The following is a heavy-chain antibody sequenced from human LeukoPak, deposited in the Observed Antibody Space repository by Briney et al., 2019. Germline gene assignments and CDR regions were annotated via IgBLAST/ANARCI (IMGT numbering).Heavy chain of an antibody. CDR3: ARAGADLKNYYMDV. J-gene: IGHJ6*03. V-gene: IGHV3-7*01. Sequence: GGSLRLSCAASGFTFRIYWMTRVRQAPGKGPEWVATIKESESEVYYVDSVKGRFTISRDNAKNSLHLHMNSLRAEDTAVYYCARAGADLKNYYMDVWGKGTTVTVSS. CDR1: GFTFRIYW. CDR2: IKESESEV.